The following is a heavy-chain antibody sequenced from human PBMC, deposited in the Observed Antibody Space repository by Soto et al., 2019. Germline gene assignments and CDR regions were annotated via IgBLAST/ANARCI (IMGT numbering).Heavy chain of an antibody. D-gene: IGHD3-10*01. CDR1: GLTFSIYS. J-gene: IGHJ6*02. V-gene: IGHV3-48*02. CDR2: ISSSSTTL. CDR3: ARDPGDGMDV. Sequence: GGSLRLSCAASGLTFSIYSMNWVRQAPGKGLEWVSYISSSSTTLYYADSVKGRLTISRDNAKNSLYLQMHSLRDEDTAVYYCARDPGDGMDVWGQGTTVTVSS.